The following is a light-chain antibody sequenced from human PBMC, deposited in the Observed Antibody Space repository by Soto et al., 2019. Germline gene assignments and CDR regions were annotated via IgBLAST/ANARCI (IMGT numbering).Light chain of an antibody. CDR3: KSYAGSNTYV. V-gene: IGLV2-8*01. CDR1: KSDIGIYDF. J-gene: IGLJ1*01. Sequence: QSVLTQPPSASGSPGQSVTISCTGSKSDIGIYDFVCWYQHHPGNAPRLIIYEVVQRPSGVPDRFSGSKSGNTASLTVAVLQDADEADYFCKSYAGSNTYVFGTGTKVTVL. CDR2: EVV.